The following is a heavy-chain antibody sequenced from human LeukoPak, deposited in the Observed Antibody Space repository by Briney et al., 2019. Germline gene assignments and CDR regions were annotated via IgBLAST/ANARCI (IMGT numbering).Heavy chain of an antibody. CDR2: IYYSGST. Sequence: SETLSLTCTVSGGSISSYYWGWIRQPPGKGLEWIASIYYSGSTYYNPSLKSRVTISVDTSKIQLSLKLSSLTAADTAVYYCARHEYSGSYYGLSWFDPWGQGTLVTVSS. CDR1: GGSISSYY. V-gene: IGHV4-39*01. D-gene: IGHD1-26*01. CDR3: ARHEYSGSYYGLSWFDP. J-gene: IGHJ5*02.